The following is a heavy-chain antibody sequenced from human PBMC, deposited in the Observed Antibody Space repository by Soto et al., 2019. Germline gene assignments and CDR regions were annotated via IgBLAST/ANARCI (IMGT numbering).Heavy chain of an antibody. CDR3: ARESSPKHVLLFDY. J-gene: IGHJ4*02. CDR1: GFTFSSYS. Sequence: GGSLRLSCAASGFTFSSYSMNWVRQAPGKGLEWVSYISSSSSTIYYADSVKGRFTISRDNAKNSLYLQMNSLRDEDTAVYYCARESSPKHVLLFDYWGQGTLVTVSS. CDR2: ISSSSSTI. V-gene: IGHV3-48*02. D-gene: IGHD3-10*01.